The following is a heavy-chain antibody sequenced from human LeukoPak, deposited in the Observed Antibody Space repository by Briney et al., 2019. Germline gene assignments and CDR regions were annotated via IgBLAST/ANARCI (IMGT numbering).Heavy chain of an antibody. Sequence: ASVKVSCKASGYTFTSYGISCVRQAPGQGLEWMGWISAYNGNTNYAQKLQGRVTMTTDTSTSTAYMELRSLRSDDTAVYYCARDRGGGQWLVQGNFDYWGQGTLVTVSS. CDR1: GYTFTSYG. CDR3: ARDRGGGQWLVQGNFDY. V-gene: IGHV1-18*01. J-gene: IGHJ4*02. CDR2: ISAYNGNT. D-gene: IGHD6-19*01.